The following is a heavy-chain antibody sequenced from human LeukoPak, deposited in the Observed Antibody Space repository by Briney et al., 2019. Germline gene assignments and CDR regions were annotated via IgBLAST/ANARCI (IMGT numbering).Heavy chain of an antibody. CDR3: ARQDYDYVWGSYDHFGY. J-gene: IGHJ4*02. Sequence: SETLSLTCTVSGGSISSSSYYWGWIRQPPGKGLEWIGSIYYSGSTYYNPSLKSRVTISVDTSKNQFSLKLSSVTAADTAVYYCARQDYDYVWGSYDHFGYWGQGTLVTVSS. D-gene: IGHD3-16*01. V-gene: IGHV4-39*01. CDR1: GGSISSSSYY. CDR2: IYYSGST.